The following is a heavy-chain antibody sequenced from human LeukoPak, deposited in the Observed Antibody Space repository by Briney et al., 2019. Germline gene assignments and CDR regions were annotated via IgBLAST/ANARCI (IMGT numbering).Heavy chain of an antibody. CDR1: GVTFTSYT. D-gene: IGHD3-10*01. CDR3: ARGIRGGYFDY. J-gene: IGHJ4*02. Sequence: ASVKVSCKASGVTFTSYTFSWVRQAPGQGLEWMGRVIPIVGTTEYAQKFQGRVTITADRSTTTAYMELSSLRSEDTAVYYCARGIRGGYFDYWGQGTLVTVSS. CDR2: VIPIVGTT. V-gene: IGHV1-69*08.